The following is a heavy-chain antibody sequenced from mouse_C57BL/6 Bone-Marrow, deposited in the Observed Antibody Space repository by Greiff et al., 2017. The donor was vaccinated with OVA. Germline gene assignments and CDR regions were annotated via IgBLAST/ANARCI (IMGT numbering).Heavy chain of an antibody. Sequence: QVQLKESGPGILQPSQTLSLTCSFSGFSLSTFGMGVGWIRQPSGKGLEWLAHIWWDDDKYYNPALKSRLTISKDTSKNQVFLKIANVDTADTATYYCARMRTITTVVATNYYAMDYWGQGTSVTVSS. J-gene: IGHJ4*01. CDR1: GFSLSTFGMG. V-gene: IGHV8-8*01. D-gene: IGHD1-1*01. CDR2: IWWDDDK. CDR3: ARMRTITTVVATNYYAMDY.